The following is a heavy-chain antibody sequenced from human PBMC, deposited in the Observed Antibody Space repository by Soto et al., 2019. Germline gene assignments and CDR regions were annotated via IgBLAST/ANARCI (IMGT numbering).Heavy chain of an antibody. D-gene: IGHD3-9*01. J-gene: IGHJ5*02. CDR1: GGSFSGYY. CDR3: ARGYSLRYFDWLLHNWFDP. Sequence: QVQLQQWGAGLLKPSETLSLTCAVYGGSFSGYYWSWIRQPPGKGLEWIGEINHSGSTNYNPSLKSRVPLSVDTSKNQFSLKLSSVTAEDTAVYYCARGYSLRYFDWLLHNWFDPWGQGTLVTVSS. CDR2: INHSGST. V-gene: IGHV4-34*01.